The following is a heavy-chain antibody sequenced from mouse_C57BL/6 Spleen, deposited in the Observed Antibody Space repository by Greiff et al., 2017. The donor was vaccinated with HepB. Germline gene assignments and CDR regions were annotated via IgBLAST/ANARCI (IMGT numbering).Heavy chain of an antibody. CDR2: IDPETGGT. V-gene: IGHV1-15*01. CDR1: GYTFTDYE. Sequence: QVHVKQSGAELVRPGASVTLSCKASGYTFTDYEMHWVKQTPVHGLEWIGAIDPETGGTAYNQKFKGKAILTADKSSSTAYMELRSLTSEDSAVYYCTRTTTVVATWRYFDYWGQGTTLTVSS. J-gene: IGHJ2*01. D-gene: IGHD1-1*01. CDR3: TRTTTVVATWRYFDY.